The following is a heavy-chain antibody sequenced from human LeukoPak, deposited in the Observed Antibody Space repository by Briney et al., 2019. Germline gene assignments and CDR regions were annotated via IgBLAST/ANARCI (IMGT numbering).Heavy chain of an antibody. CDR3: ARDPGNNYFDY. CDR1: GFTFSSHP. D-gene: IGHD2/OR15-2a*01. Sequence: GGSLRLSCAVSGFTFSSHPMNWVRQAPGKGLEWVSVIYSGGSTYFADSVKGRFTISRDNSKNTLYLQMNSLRVEDTAVYYCARDPGNNYFDYWGQGALVTVSS. CDR2: IYSGGST. J-gene: IGHJ4*02. V-gene: IGHV3-66*01.